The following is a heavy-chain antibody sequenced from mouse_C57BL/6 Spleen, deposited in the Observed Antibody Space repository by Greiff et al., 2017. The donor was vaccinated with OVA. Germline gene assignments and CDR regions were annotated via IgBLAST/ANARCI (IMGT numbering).Heavy chain of an antibody. CDR1: GYAFSSSW. V-gene: IGHV1-82*01. J-gene: IGHJ2*01. Sequence: VKLVESGPELVKPGASVKISCKASGYAFSSSWMNWVKQRPGKGLEWIGRIYPGDGDTNYNGKFKGKATLTADKSSSTAYMQLSSLTSEDSAVYFCARGYGSSYLYYFDYWGQGTTLTVSS. D-gene: IGHD1-1*01. CDR3: ARGYGSSYLYYFDY. CDR2: IYPGDGDT.